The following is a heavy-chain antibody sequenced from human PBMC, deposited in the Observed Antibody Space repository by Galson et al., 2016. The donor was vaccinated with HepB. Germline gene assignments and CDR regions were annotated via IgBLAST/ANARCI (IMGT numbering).Heavy chain of an antibody. CDR2: TYYIGST. CDR1: GGSISSSNW. CDR3: ARALPGLHAFDI. D-gene: IGHD3-10*01. V-gene: IGHV4-4*02. Sequence: ETLSLTCAVSGGSISSSNWWSWVRQPPGKGLEWIGETYYIGSTNYNPSLKSRVTISVDKSKNQFSLKLSSVTAADAALYYCARALPGLHAFDIWGQGTMVTVSS. J-gene: IGHJ3*02.